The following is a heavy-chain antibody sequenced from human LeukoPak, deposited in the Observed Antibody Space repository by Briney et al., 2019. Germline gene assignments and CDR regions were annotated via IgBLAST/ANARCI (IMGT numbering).Heavy chain of an antibody. D-gene: IGHD3-16*01. Sequence: GGSLRLSCAASGFTFSTYYINWVRQAPGKGLEWVSSISSSSTYIYYAGSVKGRFTVSRDNAKNSLFLQMNSLRVEDTAVYYCARDLRGGTYHDYWGQGTLVTVSS. CDR2: ISSSSTYI. V-gene: IGHV3-21*01. CDR1: GFTFSTYY. J-gene: IGHJ4*02. CDR3: ARDLRGGTYHDY.